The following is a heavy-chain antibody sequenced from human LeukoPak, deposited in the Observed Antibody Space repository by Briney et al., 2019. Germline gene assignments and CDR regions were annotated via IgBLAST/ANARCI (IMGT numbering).Heavy chain of an antibody. CDR3: ARDAPYYYDPTGEDY. D-gene: IGHD3-22*01. CDR1: GFTVSANY. CDR2: IYSGGGT. Sequence: GGSLRLSCAASGFTVSANYMSWVRQAPGKGLEWVSVIYSGGGTHFADSVKGRFTISRDNSKNTLYLQMSSLRVEDTAVYYCARDAPYYYDPTGEDYWGQGTLATVSS. J-gene: IGHJ4*02. V-gene: IGHV3-53*01.